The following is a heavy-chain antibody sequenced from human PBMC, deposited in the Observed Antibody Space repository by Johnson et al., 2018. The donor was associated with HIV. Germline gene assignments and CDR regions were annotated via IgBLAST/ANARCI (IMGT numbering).Heavy chain of an antibody. J-gene: IGHJ3*02. D-gene: IGHD2-8*01. CDR3: AKGTNGQSWAFDI. CDR2: PSYAESDK. Sequence: QEQLVESGGGVVQPGRSLRLSCAASGFTFSSYAMHWVRQAPGKGLEWVALPSYAESDKFYADSVTGRFIISRENPRNKLYLKMNGLRAEDTAVYYGAKGTNGQSWAFDIWGQGTVVTVSS. V-gene: IGHV3-30*04. CDR1: GFTFSSYA.